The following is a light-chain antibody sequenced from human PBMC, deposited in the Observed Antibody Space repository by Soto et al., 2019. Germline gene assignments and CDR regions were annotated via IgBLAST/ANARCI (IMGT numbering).Light chain of an antibody. V-gene: IGLV4-69*01. CDR3: QTWGTGTHVV. CDR2: VNTDGSH. J-gene: IGLJ2*01. Sequence: QLVLTQSPSASASLGASVKLTCTLSSGHSNFAIAWLQQQPDRGPRYLMKVNTDGSHDKGDGIPDRFSGSTSGAERYLTISSLQPEDEADYYCQTWGTGTHVVFGGGTKLTVL. CDR1: SGHSNFA.